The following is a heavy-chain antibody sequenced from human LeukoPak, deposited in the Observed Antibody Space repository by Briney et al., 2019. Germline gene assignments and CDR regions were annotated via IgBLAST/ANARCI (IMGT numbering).Heavy chain of an antibody. CDR3: AKDGYYDSSRYYYFDY. CDR2: ISGSGGST. J-gene: IGHJ4*02. Sequence: PGGSLRLSCAASGFSLRSSEMNWVRQAPGKGLEWVSAISGSGGSTYYADSVKGRFTISRDNSKNTLYLQMNSLRAEDTAVYYCAKDGYYDSSRYYYFDYWGQGTLVTVSS. D-gene: IGHD3-22*01. CDR1: GFSLRSSE. V-gene: IGHV3-23*01.